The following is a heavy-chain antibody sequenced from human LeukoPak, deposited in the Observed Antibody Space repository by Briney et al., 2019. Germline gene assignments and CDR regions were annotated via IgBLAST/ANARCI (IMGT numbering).Heavy chain of an antibody. D-gene: IGHD3-16*01. J-gene: IGHJ4*02. Sequence: PGGSLRLSCAASGFTFSSYAMSWVRQAPGKGLVWVSRINSDGTSTTYADSVKGRFTISRDNAKNTAHLQMDNLRAEDTAVYYCVRDLYPWGSPPHELWGRGTLVTVSS. CDR1: GFTFSSYA. V-gene: IGHV3-74*01. CDR2: INSDGTST. CDR3: VRDLYPWGSPPHEL.